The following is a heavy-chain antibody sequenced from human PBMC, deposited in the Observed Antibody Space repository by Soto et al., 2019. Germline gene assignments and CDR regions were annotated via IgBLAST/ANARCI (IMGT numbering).Heavy chain of an antibody. CDR1: GFTFSSYG. Sequence: QVQLVESGGGVVQPGRSLRLSCAASGFTFSSYGMHWVRQAPGKGLEWVAVISYDGSNKYYGDSVKGRFTISRDNSKNTLYRQMNSQSAEDTAVYYCEFRLSGSNDYWGQGTLVTVYS. CDR2: ISYDGSNK. J-gene: IGHJ4*02. V-gene: IGHV3-30*03. CDR3: EFRLSGSNDY. D-gene: IGHD3-10*01.